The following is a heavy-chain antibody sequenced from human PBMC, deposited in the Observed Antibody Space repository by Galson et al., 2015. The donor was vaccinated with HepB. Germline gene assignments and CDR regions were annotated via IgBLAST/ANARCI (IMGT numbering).Heavy chain of an antibody. J-gene: IGHJ4*02. V-gene: IGHV3-7*03. CDR1: GFPFSNYW. Sequence: SLRLSCAAPGFPFSNYWMNWVRQAPGKGLEWVANIKPDGSAKDYVDSVKGRFTISRDNVKNSVFLQMNSLRAEDTAVYYCSRDVYWGQGALVTVSS. CDR2: IKPDGSAK. CDR3: SRDVY.